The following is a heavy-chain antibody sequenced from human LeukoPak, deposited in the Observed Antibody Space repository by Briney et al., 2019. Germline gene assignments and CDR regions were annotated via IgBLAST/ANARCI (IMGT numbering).Heavy chain of an antibody. CDR1: GYTFTSYG. D-gene: IGHD2/OR15-2a*01. CDR2: ISAYNGNT. J-gene: IGHJ4*02. CDR3: ARDSWVPSTFDY. V-gene: IGHV1-18*01. Sequence: ASVKVSCKASGYTFTSYGISWARQAPGQGLEWMGWISAYNGNTNYAQKLQGRVTMTTDTSTSTAYMELRSLRSDDTAVYYCARDSWVPSTFDYWGQGTLVTVSS.